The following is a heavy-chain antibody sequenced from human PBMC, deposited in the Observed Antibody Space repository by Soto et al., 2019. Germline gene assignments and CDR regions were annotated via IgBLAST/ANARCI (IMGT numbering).Heavy chain of an antibody. V-gene: IGHV3-48*02. Sequence: GGSLRLSCAASGFTFSSYSMNWVRQAPGKGLEWVSYISSSSSTIYYADSVKGRFTISRDNAKNSLYLQMNSLRDEDTAVYYCARDDVPITFGDYAFDIWGQGTMVTVSS. D-gene: IGHD3-16*01. CDR2: ISSSSSTI. J-gene: IGHJ3*02. CDR3: ARDDVPITFGDYAFDI. CDR1: GFTFSSYS.